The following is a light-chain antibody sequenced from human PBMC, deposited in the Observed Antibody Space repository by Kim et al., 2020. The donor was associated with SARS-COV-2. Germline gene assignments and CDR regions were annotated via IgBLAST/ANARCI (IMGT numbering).Light chain of an antibody. CDR3: AAWDDGLNVLV. J-gene: IGLJ2*01. V-gene: IGLV1-44*01. CDR1: SYNDGSNT. CDR2: RRN. Sequence: GQGDTISSSASSYNDGSNTVIWYQQDPGPAPKLFIYRRNQRPSGVPDRFSGSKSGTSAYLAISGLQSEDEADYDCAAWDDGLNVLVFGGGTQLTVL.